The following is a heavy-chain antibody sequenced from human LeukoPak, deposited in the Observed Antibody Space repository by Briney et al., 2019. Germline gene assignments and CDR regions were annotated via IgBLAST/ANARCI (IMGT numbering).Heavy chain of an antibody. CDR1: GGTFSSYX. V-gene: IGHV1-69*01. J-gene: IGHJ6*02. CDR2: XXXXXXXX. D-gene: IGHD5-24*01. Sequence: GASVKVSCKASGGTFSSYXXSGVRQAXGQGLXXXXXXXXXXXXXXYAQKFQGRVXXXAXXSTSTAYMELSSLRSEDTAVYYCASLYKXXXRDGYNQGYYYYGMDVWGQGTTVTVSS. CDR3: ASLYKXXXRDGYNQGYYYYGMDV.